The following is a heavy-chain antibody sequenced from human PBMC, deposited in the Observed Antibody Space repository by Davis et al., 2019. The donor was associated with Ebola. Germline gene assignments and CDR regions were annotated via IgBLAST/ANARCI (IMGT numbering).Heavy chain of an antibody. J-gene: IGHJ6*02. CDR3: AKDIVVVTATDLFYYYYGMDV. CDR2: ISSSSSYI. CDR1: GFTFSSYS. Sequence: GGSLRLSCAASGFTFSSYSMNWVRQAPGKGLEWVSSISSSSSYIYYADSVKGRFTISRDNSKNTLYLQMNSLRAEDTAVYYCAKDIVVVTATDLFYYYYGMDVWGQGTTVTVSS. V-gene: IGHV3-21*01. D-gene: IGHD2-21*02.